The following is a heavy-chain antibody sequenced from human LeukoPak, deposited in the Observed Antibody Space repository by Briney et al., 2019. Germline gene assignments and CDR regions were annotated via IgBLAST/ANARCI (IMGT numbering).Heavy chain of an antibody. CDR3: AKDRYYASGSSYGNAFDI. V-gene: IGHV3-23*01. J-gene: IGHJ3*02. D-gene: IGHD3-10*01. Sequence: GGSLRLSCAASGFTFSSYAMSWVRQAPGKGLEWVSAISGGGGSTYYTDSVKGRFTISRDNSKNTLYLQMNSLRAEDTAVYYCAKDRYYASGSSYGNAFDIWGQGTMVTVSS. CDR2: ISGGGGST. CDR1: GFTFSSYA.